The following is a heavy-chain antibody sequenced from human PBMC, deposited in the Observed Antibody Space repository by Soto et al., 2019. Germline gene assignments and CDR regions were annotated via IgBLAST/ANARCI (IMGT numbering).Heavy chain of an antibody. Sequence: LGGFLRLSFGASGITLSSDGLHWGRPAPGKRPGWVAVIWYDGSSKYYADSVKGRFTISRDNSKNTLYLQMNSLRAEDTAVYYCARSDSSGWYNPRGYYGMDVWGQGTTVTVSS. CDR3: ARSDSSGWYNPRGYYGMDV. V-gene: IGHV3-33*01. D-gene: IGHD6-19*01. CDR1: GITLSSDG. J-gene: IGHJ6*02. CDR2: IWYDGSSK.